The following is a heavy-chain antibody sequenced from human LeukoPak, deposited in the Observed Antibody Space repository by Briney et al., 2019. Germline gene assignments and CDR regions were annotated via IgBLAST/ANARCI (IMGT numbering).Heavy chain of an antibody. CDR1: GFTFSSYA. V-gene: IGHV3-66*01. D-gene: IGHD3-22*01. Sequence: GGSLRLSCAASGFTFSSYAMSWVRQAPGKGLEWVSVIYSGGSTYYADSVKGRFTISRDNSKNTLYLQMNSLRAEDTAVYYCARALAHYYDSSGYNEYFQHWGQGSLVTVSS. J-gene: IGHJ1*01. CDR2: IYSGGST. CDR3: ARALAHYYDSSGYNEYFQH.